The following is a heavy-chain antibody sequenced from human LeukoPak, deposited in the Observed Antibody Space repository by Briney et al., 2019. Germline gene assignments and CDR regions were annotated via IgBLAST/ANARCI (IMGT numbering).Heavy chain of an antibody. V-gene: IGHV3-11*06. CDR1: GFTFSDYY. CDR2: ISSSSSYT. J-gene: IGHJ3*02. CDR3: ARGGDCSSTSCYRVGGAFDI. D-gene: IGHD2-2*01. Sequence: GGSLRLSCAASGFTFSDYYMSWIRQAPGKGLEWVSYISSSSSYTNYADSVKGRFTISRDNAKNSLYLQMNSQRAEDTAVYYCARGGDCSSTSCYRVGGAFDIWGQGTMVTVSS.